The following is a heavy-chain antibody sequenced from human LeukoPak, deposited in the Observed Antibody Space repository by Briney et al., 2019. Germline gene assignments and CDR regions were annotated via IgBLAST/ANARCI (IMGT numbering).Heavy chain of an antibody. CDR1: GFTFSTYA. CDR2: ISGSGGST. D-gene: IGHD3-10*01. CDR3: ARDYYGSGGY. V-gene: IGHV3-23*01. Sequence: PGGSLRLSCAASGFTFSTYAMHWVRQAPGKGLEWVSAISGSGGSTYYADSVKGRFTISRDNAKNSLYLQMNSLRAEDTAVYYCARDYYGSGGYWGQGTLVTVSS. J-gene: IGHJ4*02.